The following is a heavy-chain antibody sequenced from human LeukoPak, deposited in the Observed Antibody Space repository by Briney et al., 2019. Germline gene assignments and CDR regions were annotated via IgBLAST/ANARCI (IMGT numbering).Heavy chain of an antibody. J-gene: IGHJ5*01. V-gene: IGHV3-23*01. CDR3: AREKGSSNYDS. CDR1: EVTFTNYA. CDR2: ISGFGIVT. D-gene: IGHD4-11*01. Sequence: GGSLRLSCAASEVTFTNYAMSWVRQSPGKGLEWISTISGFGIVTNYAESVKGRFTISRDNAKNTLYLQMNSLRAEDTAVYYCAREKGSSNYDSWGQGTLVTVSS.